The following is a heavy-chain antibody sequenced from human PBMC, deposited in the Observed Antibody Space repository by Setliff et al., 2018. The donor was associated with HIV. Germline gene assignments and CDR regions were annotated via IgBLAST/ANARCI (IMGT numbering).Heavy chain of an antibody. CDR2: INHRGSA. Sequence: SETLSLTCAVHGGSLSGHYWSWIRQTPGKGLAWIAEINHRGSANYSPSLKSRVTISVESSKNQLSLRLTSVTAADTAVYYCARRGNDYLWRNWFDPWGQGTLVTVSS. J-gene: IGHJ5*02. D-gene: IGHD4-17*01. CDR3: ARRGNDYLWRNWFDP. CDR1: GGSLSGHY. V-gene: IGHV4-34*01.